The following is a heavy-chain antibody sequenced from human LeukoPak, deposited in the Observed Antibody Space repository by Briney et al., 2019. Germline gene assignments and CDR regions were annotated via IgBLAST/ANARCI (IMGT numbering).Heavy chain of an antibody. Sequence: ASVKVSCKASGYTFTDYYIHWVRQAPGQGLEWMGWISPNSGGSNYAQKFQGRVTMTRDTSINTAYMELSRLRSDDAAVYFCARDSSSGYTYAFDYWGQGTLVSVSS. J-gene: IGHJ4*02. CDR2: ISPNSGGS. D-gene: IGHD5-18*01. V-gene: IGHV1-2*02. CDR3: ARDSSSGYTYAFDY. CDR1: GYTFTDYY.